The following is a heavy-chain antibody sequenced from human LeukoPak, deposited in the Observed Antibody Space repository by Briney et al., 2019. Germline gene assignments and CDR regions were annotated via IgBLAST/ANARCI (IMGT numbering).Heavy chain of an antibody. CDR3: AKDERNWNYNLASQTYD. CDR1: GFRFSSYA. Sequence: GGSLRLSCAASGFRFSSYAMSWVRQAPGKGLEWVSAISGSGVSTYYADSVKGRFTVSRDNSKNTLYLQMSSLRAEDTSVYYCAKDERNWNYNLASQTYDWGQGTLVTVSS. V-gene: IGHV3-23*01. CDR2: ISGSGVST. J-gene: IGHJ4*02. D-gene: IGHD1-7*01.